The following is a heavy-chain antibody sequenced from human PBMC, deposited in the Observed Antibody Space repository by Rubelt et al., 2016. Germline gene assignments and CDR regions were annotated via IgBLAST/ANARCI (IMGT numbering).Heavy chain of an antibody. J-gene: IGHJ5*02. D-gene: IGHD6-13*01. CDR2: TYYRSKWYN. CDR3: ARGARNHPYSSSWPTRFDP. V-gene: IGHV6-1*01. Sequence: RGLEWLGRTYYRSKWYNDYAVSVKSRITINPDTSKNQFSLKLSSVTAADTAVYYCARGARNHPYSSSWPTRFDPWGQGTLVTVSS.